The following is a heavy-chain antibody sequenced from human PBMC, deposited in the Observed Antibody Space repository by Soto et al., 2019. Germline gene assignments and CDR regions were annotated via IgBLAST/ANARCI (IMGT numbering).Heavy chain of an antibody. Sequence: ASVKVSCKAYGYTFTGYYMHWVRQAPGQGLEWMGWINPNSGGTNYAQKFQGRVTMTRDTSISTAYMELSRLRSDDTAVYYCARDCIAVAGTCYWGQGTLVTVS. J-gene: IGHJ4*02. V-gene: IGHV1-2*02. CDR1: GYTFTGYY. D-gene: IGHD6-19*01. CDR2: INPNSGGT. CDR3: ARDCIAVAGTCY.